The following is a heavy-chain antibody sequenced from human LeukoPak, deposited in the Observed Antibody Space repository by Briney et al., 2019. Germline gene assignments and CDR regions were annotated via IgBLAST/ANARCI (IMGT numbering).Heavy chain of an antibody. V-gene: IGHV1-2*02. CDR2: INPNSGVT. J-gene: IGHJ2*01. Sequence: GASVKVSCKASGYTFTGYYIHWVRQAPGQRLEWMGWINPNSGVTNYAQKFQGRVTMSRDASISTAYMELSRLTSDDTAVYYCARVGAYGSGSYLVYWGRGTLVTVSS. D-gene: IGHD3-10*01. CDR1: GYTFTGYY. CDR3: ARVGAYGSGSYLVY.